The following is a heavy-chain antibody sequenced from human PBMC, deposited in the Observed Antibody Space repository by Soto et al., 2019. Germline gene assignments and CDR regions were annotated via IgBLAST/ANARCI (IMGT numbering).Heavy chain of an antibody. CDR2: ISSSSSYT. CDR1: GFTFSDYY. J-gene: IGHJ4*02. V-gene: IGHV3-11*03. Sequence: GGSLRLSCAASGFTFSDYYMSWIRQAPGKGLEWVSYISSSSSYTNYADSVKGRFTISRDNAKNSLYLQMNSLRAEDTAVYYCASSAAGYYDSSGYYHWGQGTLVTVSS. D-gene: IGHD3-22*01. CDR3: ASSAAGYYDSSGYYH.